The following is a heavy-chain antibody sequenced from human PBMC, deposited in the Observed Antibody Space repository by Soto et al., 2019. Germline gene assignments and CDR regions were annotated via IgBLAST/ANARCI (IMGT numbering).Heavy chain of an antibody. J-gene: IGHJ3*01. V-gene: IGHV3-66*01. Sequence: ELQLVESGGGLVQPGGSLRLSCAASGFSVSINYVNWVRQARGKGLEWVSVIYSGGTTHYADSVKGRFTISRDTSKNTLYLQMNSLRVEDTALYYCAGDSTDGDFVDAFDVWGQGTMVTVSS. CDR3: AGDSTDGDFVDAFDV. CDR1: GFSVSINY. D-gene: IGHD4-17*01. CDR2: IYSGGTT.